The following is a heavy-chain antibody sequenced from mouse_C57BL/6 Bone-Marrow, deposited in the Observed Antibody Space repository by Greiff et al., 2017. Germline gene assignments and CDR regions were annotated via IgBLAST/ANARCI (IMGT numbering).Heavy chain of an antibody. J-gene: IGHJ3*01. D-gene: IGHD2-1*01. CDR1: GYSFTGYY. CDR3: ASSGGNYVKVAY. Sequence: VQLQQSGPELVKPGASVKISCKASGYSFTGYYMHWVKQSPGNILDWIGYIYPYNGVSSYDQKFKGKATLTVDRSSSTAYMELRSLTSEDSAVYYCASSGGNYVKVAYWGQGTLVTVSA. V-gene: IGHV1-31*01. CDR2: IYPYNGVS.